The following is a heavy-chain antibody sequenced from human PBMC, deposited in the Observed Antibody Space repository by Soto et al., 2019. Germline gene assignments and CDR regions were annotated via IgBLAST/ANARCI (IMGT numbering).Heavy chain of an antibody. CDR2: FDGSVGHT. J-gene: IGHJ4*02. CDR1: GFSFSSYA. CDR3: AKHLQYDSGWPLHC. V-gene: IGHV3-23*01. Sequence: PGGSLRLSCAASGFSFSSYAVSWVRQAPGKGLEWVSVFDGSVGHTYYTNSVKGRFTISNDNSKNTLFLQMNSLKAEDTAVYFCAKHLQYDSGWPLHCWGQGTLVTVSS. D-gene: IGHD6-19*01.